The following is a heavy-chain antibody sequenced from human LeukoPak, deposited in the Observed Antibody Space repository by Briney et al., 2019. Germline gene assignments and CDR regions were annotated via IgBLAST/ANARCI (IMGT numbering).Heavy chain of an antibody. CDR1: GFTFSDYY. Sequence: KPGGSLRLSCAASGFTFSDYYMSWIRQAPGKGLEWVSYISNSGNTIYYADSVKGRFTISRDNSKNTLYLQMNSLRAEDTAVYYCARDTPTYYDFWSGPTNDAFDIWGQGTMVTVSS. V-gene: IGHV3-11*04. D-gene: IGHD3-3*01. CDR2: ISNSGNTI. CDR3: ARDTPTYYDFWSGPTNDAFDI. J-gene: IGHJ3*02.